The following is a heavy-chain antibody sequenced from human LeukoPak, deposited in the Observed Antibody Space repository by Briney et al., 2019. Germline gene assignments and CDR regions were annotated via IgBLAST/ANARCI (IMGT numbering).Heavy chain of an antibody. CDR1: GGSISSGSYY. CDR2: IYTSGST. Sequence: SETLSLTCTVSGGSISSGSYYWSWIRQPAGKGLEWIGRIYTSGSTNYNPSLKSRVTISVDTSKNQFSLKLSSVTAADTAVYYCARENRDYVDVWGKGTTVTVSS. CDR3: ARENRDYVDV. D-gene: IGHD2/OR15-2a*01. J-gene: IGHJ6*03. V-gene: IGHV4-61*02.